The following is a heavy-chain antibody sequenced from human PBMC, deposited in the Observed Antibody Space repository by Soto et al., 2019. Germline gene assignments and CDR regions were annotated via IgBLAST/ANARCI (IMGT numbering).Heavy chain of an antibody. CDR1: GFTFSNSA. Sequence: GGSLRLSCVASGFTFSNSAMSWVRHVPGKGLEWAAGISWNSGSIGYADSVKGRFTISRDNAKNSLYLQMNSLRAEDTALYYCAKDISYDSSGYFDYWGQGTLVTVSS. V-gene: IGHV3-9*01. CDR2: ISWNSGSI. D-gene: IGHD3-22*01. J-gene: IGHJ4*02. CDR3: AKDISYDSSGYFDY.